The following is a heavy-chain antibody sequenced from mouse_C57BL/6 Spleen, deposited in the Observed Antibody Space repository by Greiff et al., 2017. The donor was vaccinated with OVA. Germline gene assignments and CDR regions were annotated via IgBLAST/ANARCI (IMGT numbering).Heavy chain of an antibody. Sequence: EVQLVESGPGMVKPSQSLSLTCTVTGYSITSGYDWHWIRHFPGNKLEWMGYISYSGSTNYNPSLKSRISITHDTSKHHFFLKLNSVTTEDTATYYCARAGIYYGYSWFAYWGQGTLVTVSA. D-gene: IGHD2-2*01. CDR1: GYSITSGYD. V-gene: IGHV3-1*01. CDR3: ARAGIYYGYSWFAY. CDR2: ISYSGST. J-gene: IGHJ3*01.